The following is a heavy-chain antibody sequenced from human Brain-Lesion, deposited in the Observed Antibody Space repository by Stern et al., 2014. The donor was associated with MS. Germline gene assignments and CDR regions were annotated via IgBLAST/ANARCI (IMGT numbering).Heavy chain of an antibody. CDR2: IKPNTGGT. J-gene: IGHJ6*02. V-gene: IGHV1-2*02. D-gene: IGHD3-3*01. CDR1: GYIFTGYY. Sequence: QVQLVESGGEVKKPGASVKVSCKTSGYIFTGYYIHWVRQAPGQGLEWMAWIKPNTGGTKYAQKFKGRSPLSRDTSHSTAYVELSSLTSDDTAVYYCARDQRGITIFGVVTDYYYLGMDVWGQGTTVTVSS. CDR3: ARDQRGITIFGVVTDYYYLGMDV.